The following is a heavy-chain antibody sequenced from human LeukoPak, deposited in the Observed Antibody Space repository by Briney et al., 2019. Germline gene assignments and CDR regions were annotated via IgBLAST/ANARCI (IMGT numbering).Heavy chain of an antibody. CDR1: GFTFSSYA. Sequence: GGSLRLSCAASGFTFSSYAMHWVRQAPGKGLEWVAVISYDGSNKYYADSVKGRFTISRDNSKNTPYLQMNSLRAEDTAVYYCARVPFDPWGQGTLVTVSS. CDR2: ISYDGSNK. CDR3: ARVPFDP. V-gene: IGHV3-30-3*01. J-gene: IGHJ5*02.